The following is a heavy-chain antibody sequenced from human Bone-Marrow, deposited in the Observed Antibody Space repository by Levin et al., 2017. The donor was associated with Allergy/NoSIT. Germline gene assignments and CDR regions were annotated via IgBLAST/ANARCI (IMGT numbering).Heavy chain of an antibody. CDR3: ARDRRGIWGHYYGMDV. CDR2: IYHRVTT. V-gene: IGHV4-59*01. Sequence: SETLSLTCTVSNDSISNYYWTWIRQTPGKGLEWIGCIYHRVTTNYNPALRSRVTISVNTSKNQFSLKLSSVTAADTAVYYCARDRRGIWGHYYGMDVWGQGTTVTVSS. J-gene: IGHJ6*02. CDR1: NDSISNYY. D-gene: IGHD3-16*01.